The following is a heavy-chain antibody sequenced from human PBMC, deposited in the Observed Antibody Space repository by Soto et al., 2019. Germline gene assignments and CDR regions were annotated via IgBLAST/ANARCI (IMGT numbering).Heavy chain of an antibody. CDR3: AHSARYYDTLSGYYYPLNFDF. Sequence: QITLRESGPTLVKPTQTLTLTCTFSGFSLRTSGAGVGWIRQPPGKALEWLALIYWNGDKRYSPSLMNRLTITKDTPKNHVVLTVNNLDPVDTATYYCAHSARYYDTLSGYYYPLNFDFWGRGTLVTVSS. CDR1: GFSLRTSGAG. D-gene: IGHD3-9*01. V-gene: IGHV2-5*01. J-gene: IGHJ4*02. CDR2: IYWNGDK.